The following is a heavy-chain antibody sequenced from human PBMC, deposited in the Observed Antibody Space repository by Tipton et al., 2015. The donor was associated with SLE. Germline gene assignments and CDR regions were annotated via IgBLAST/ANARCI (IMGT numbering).Heavy chain of an antibody. CDR2: ISYSGST. CDR1: GGSISSHY. Sequence: TLSLTCTVSGGSISSHYWTWIRQPPGKGLEWIGYISYSGSTNYNPSLRSRVTISLDTSQNQFSLRLTSVTAADTAVYFCAREDVGFCNGGSCPYYFDFWGQGTLVTVSS. V-gene: IGHV4-59*11. J-gene: IGHJ4*02. CDR3: AREDVGFCNGGSCPYYFDF. D-gene: IGHD2-15*01.